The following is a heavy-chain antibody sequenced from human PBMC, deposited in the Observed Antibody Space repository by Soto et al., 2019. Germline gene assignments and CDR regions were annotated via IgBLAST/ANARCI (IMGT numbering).Heavy chain of an antibody. CDR2: ISSSSSYI. Sequence: GGSLRLSCTSSGLTFSSYSMNWVRQAPGKGLEWVSSISSSSSYIYYADSVKGRFTISRDNAKNSLYLQMNSLRAEDTAVYYCARDGNYGDCLDIWGKGQWSPSPQ. J-gene: IGHJ3*02. CDR1: GLTFSSYS. D-gene: IGHD4-17*01. V-gene: IGHV3-21*01. CDR3: ARDGNYGDCLDI.